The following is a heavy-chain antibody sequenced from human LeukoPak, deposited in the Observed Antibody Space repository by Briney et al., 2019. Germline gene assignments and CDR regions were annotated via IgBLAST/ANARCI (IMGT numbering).Heavy chain of an antibody. Sequence: GGSLRLSCAASGFTFSSYEMNWVRQAPGKGLEWVSYISSSGSTIYYADSVKGRFTISRDNAKNSLYLQMNSLRAEDTAVYYCASLLWFGEPNPYYFDYWGQGTLVTVSS. V-gene: IGHV3-48*03. CDR1: GFTFSSYE. CDR2: ISSSGSTI. D-gene: IGHD3-10*01. J-gene: IGHJ4*02. CDR3: ASLLWFGEPNPYYFDY.